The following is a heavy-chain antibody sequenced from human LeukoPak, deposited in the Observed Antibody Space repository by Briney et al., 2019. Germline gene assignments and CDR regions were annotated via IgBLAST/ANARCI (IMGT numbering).Heavy chain of an antibody. CDR3: ARGASVWTYDILGEGAFDI. CDR2: IYTSGSN. Sequence: SETLSLTCTVSGVSISSYYWSLIRQPAGKGLELIGRIYTSGSNHYNPSLKSRVTMSVETAKNQFSLKLSSVTAADTAVYYCARGASVWTYDILGEGAFDIWGQGTMVTVSS. CDR1: GVSISSYY. J-gene: IGHJ3*02. V-gene: IGHV4-4*07. D-gene: IGHD3-9*01.